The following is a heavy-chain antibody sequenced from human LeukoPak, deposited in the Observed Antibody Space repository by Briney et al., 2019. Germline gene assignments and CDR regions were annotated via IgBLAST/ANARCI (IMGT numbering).Heavy chain of an antibody. Sequence: PSETLSLTCTVSGGSISSSSYYWGWIRQPPGKGLEWIGSIYYSGSTYYNPSLKSRVTISVDTSKNQFSLKLSSVTAADTAVYYCARQTYDILTGYSFNWYFDLWGRGTLVTVSS. CDR1: GGSISSSSYY. CDR3: ARQTYDILTGYSFNWYFDL. CDR2: IYYSGST. D-gene: IGHD3-9*01. J-gene: IGHJ2*01. V-gene: IGHV4-39*01.